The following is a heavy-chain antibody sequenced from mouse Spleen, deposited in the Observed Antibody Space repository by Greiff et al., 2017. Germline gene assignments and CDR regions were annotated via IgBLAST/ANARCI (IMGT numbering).Heavy chain of an antibody. CDR1: GFTFSSYG. Sequence: EVKVVESGGDLVKPGGSLKLSCAASGFTFSSYGMSWVRQTPDKRLEWVATISSGGSYTYYPDSVKGRFTISRDNAKNTLYLQMSSLKSEDTAMYYCASDDYDRYFDVWGTGTTVTVSS. J-gene: IGHJ1*03. D-gene: IGHD2-4*01. CDR3: ASDDYDRYFDV. V-gene: IGHV5-6*01. CDR2: ISSGGSYT.